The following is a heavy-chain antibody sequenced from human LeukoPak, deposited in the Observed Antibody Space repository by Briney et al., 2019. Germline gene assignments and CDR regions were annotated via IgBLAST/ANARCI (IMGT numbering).Heavy chain of an antibody. CDR2: ISYDGSDK. Sequence: GGSLRLSCAASGLTFSSYALHWVRQAPGKGLEWVAFISYDGSDKYYGDSVKGRFTISRDNSKNTLYLQLNSLRSEDTAVYYCAKVLSYYDILTGYYRVFDYWGQGTLVTVSS. D-gene: IGHD3-9*01. CDR3: AKVLSYYDILTGYYRVFDY. V-gene: IGHV3-30*04. J-gene: IGHJ4*02. CDR1: GLTFSSYA.